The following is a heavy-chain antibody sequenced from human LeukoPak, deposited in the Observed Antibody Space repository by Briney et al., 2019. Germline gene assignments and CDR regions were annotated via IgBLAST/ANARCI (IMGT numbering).Heavy chain of an antibody. CDR3: AIEMGYSYGSDY. D-gene: IGHD5-18*01. Sequence: GGSLRLSCAASGFTFSSYAMSWVRQAPGKGLEWVSAISGSGGSTYYADSVKGRFTISRDNSKNMLYLQMNSLRAEDTAVYYCAIEMGYSYGSDYWGQGTLVTVSS. J-gene: IGHJ4*02. CDR1: GFTFSSYA. CDR2: ISGSGGST. V-gene: IGHV3-23*01.